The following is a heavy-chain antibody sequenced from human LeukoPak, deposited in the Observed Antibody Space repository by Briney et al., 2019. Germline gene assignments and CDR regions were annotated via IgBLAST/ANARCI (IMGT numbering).Heavy chain of an antibody. V-gene: IGHV3-48*01. CDR1: GFTFSSYC. CDR2: INSSSSTI. CDR3: ARDGFMVRGVFDY. J-gene: IGHJ4*02. Sequence: GGSLRLSCAASGFTFSSYCMIWVRQAPGKGLEWVSYINSSSSTIYYADSVKGRFTTSRDNAKNSLYLQMNSLRAEDTAVYYCARDGFMVRGVFDYWGQGTLVTVSS. D-gene: IGHD3-10*01.